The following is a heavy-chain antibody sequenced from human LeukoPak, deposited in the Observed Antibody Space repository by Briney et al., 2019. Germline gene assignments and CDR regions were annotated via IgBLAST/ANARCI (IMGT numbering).Heavy chain of an antibody. J-gene: IGHJ4*02. CDR2: ISNNGGYT. D-gene: IGHD1-26*01. CDR3: AKRTLTPSESHSPLDY. V-gene: IGHV3-23*01. CDR1: GFTFSSSA. Sequence: PGGSLRLSCAASGFTFSSSAMSWVRQAPGKGLEWVSAISNNGGYTYYADSVKGRFTISRDNSRNTEYLQMNSLRAEDTAVYYCAKRTLTPSESHSPLDYWGQGTLVTVSS.